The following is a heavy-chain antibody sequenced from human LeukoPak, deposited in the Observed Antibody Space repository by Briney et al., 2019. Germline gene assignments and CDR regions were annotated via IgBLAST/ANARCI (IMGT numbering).Heavy chain of an antibody. CDR2: IIPIFGTA. J-gene: IGHJ4*02. CDR3: ARRSIAVAGTGFDY. D-gene: IGHD6-19*01. Sequence: GASVKVSCEASGGTFSSYAISWVRQAPGQGLEWMGGIIPIFGTANYAQKFQGRVTITADESTSTAYMELSSLRSEDTAVYYCARRSIAVAGTGFDYWGQGTLVTVSS. V-gene: IGHV1-69*13. CDR1: GGTFSSYA.